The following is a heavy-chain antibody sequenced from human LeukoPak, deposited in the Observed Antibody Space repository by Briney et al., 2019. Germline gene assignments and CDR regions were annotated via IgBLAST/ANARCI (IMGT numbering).Heavy chain of an antibody. CDR2: ISTSGTT. V-gene: IGHV4-4*07. CDR3: ARANGYGLLDY. Sequence: PSETLSLTCTVSGDSISYYYWSWIRQPAGKGLEWIGRISTSGTTNYNPSLKSRVTMSVDTSKNQFSLKLSSVTAADTAVYYCARANGYGLLDYWGQGTLVTVSS. J-gene: IGHJ4*02. CDR1: GDSISYYY. D-gene: IGHD5-18*01.